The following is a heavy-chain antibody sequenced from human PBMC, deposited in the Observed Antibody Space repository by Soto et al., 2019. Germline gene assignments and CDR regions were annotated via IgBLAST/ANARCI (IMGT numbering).Heavy chain of an antibody. Sequence: GGSLRLSCAASGFIFSGSAIHWVRQASGKGLEWVSRIRSRANNFATSSAASVKGRFTFSRDDSKNTAYLQMNTLKPEDTAVYYCARGQGAAIGDYYYHGMDVWGQGTTVTVSS. V-gene: IGHV3-73*01. D-gene: IGHD2-2*02. CDR3: ARGQGAAIGDYYYHGMDV. J-gene: IGHJ6*02. CDR1: GFIFSGSA. CDR2: IRSRANNFAT.